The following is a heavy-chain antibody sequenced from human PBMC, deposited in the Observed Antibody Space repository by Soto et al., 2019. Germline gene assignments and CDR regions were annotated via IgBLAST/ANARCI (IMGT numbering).Heavy chain of an antibody. Sequence: QITLKESGPTLVKPTQTLTLTCTFSGFSLSTSEVGVGWIRQPPGKALEWLALIYWGDDKRYSPSLKSRLTITKDTSKNQVVLTMANMDPVDTATYYCAHSRYYGSGHLYCSDYWGQGTLVTVSS. V-gene: IGHV2-5*02. CDR1: GFSLSTSEVG. D-gene: IGHD3-10*01. J-gene: IGHJ4*02. CDR3: AHSRYYGSGHLYCSDY. CDR2: IYWGDDK.